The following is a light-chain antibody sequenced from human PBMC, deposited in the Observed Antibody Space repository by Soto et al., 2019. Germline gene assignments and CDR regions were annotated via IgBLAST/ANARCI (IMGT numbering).Light chain of an antibody. Sequence: QAVVTQEPSLTVSPGGTVTLTCASSTGAVTKGFSPNWLQQRPGQPPRALIYSINKTHSWTPARFSGSLLGGKAALTLSGVQPEDEAVYYCLLWSGGAYFFGPGTKVTVL. CDR2: SIN. J-gene: IGLJ1*01. V-gene: IGLV7-43*01. CDR1: TGAVTKGFS. CDR3: LLWSGGAYF.